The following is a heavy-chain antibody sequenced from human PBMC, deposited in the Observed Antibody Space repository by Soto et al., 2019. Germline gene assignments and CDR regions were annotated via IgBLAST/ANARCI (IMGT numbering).Heavy chain of an antibody. J-gene: IGHJ4*02. CDR1: GFSLSTSGVG. Sequence: QITLKESGPTLVKPTQTLTLTCTFSGFSLSTSGVGVGWIRQPPGKALEWLALIYWDDDKRYSPSLKSRLTITKDTSKNQVVLTRTNMDPVDTATYYCVHKGGGDRILDYWGQGTLVTVSS. D-gene: IGHD3-16*01. CDR2: IYWDDDK. CDR3: VHKGGGDRILDY. V-gene: IGHV2-5*02.